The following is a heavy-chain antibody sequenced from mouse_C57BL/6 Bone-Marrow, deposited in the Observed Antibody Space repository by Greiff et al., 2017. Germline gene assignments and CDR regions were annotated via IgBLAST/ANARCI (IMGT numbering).Heavy chain of an antibody. CDR1: GYAFSSSW. D-gene: IGHD2-1*01. CDR2: IYPGDGDT. V-gene: IGHV1-82*01. Sequence: VQLQQSGPELVKPGASVKISCKASGYAFSSSWMNWVKQRPGKGLEWIGRIYPGDGDTNYNGKFKGKATLTADKSSITAYMQLSSLTSEDSAVYFCARGGLYYCSFYAMGYCGPGTSVTVSS. CDR3: ARGGLYYCSFYAMGY. J-gene: IGHJ4*01.